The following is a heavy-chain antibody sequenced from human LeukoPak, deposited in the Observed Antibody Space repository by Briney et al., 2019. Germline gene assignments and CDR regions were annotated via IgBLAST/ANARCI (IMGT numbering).Heavy chain of an antibody. Sequence: GGSLRLSCAASGFTFNNYAMSWVRQTPGKGLEWVSGLSGNGGSTYYADSVRGRFTISRDNSKNTLYLQMNSLRAEDTAVYYCAKAPQASFDYWGQGTLVTVSS. CDR2: LSGNGGST. CDR1: GFTFNNYA. CDR3: AKAPQASFDY. J-gene: IGHJ4*02. V-gene: IGHV3-23*01.